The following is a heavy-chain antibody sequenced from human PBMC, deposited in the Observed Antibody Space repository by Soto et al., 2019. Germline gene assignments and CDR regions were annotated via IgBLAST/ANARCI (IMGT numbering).Heavy chain of an antibody. CDR1: GFTFSSYA. V-gene: IGHV3-30-3*01. J-gene: IGHJ4*02. CDR2: ISYDGSNK. Sequence: QPGGSLRLSCAAPGFTFSSYAMHWVRQAPGKGLEWVAVISYDGSNKYYADSVKGRFTISRDNSKNTLYLQMNSLRAEDTAVYYCARAGYYDSSGSWAIFDYWGQGTLVTVSS. CDR3: ARAGYYDSSGSWAIFDY. D-gene: IGHD3-22*01.